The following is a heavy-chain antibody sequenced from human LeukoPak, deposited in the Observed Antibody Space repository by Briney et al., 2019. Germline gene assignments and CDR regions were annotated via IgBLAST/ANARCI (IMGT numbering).Heavy chain of an antibody. CDR2: ISAYNGNT. CDR3: ARAYYDFWSGYPICAWFDP. CDR1: GYTFTSYG. Sequence: ASVKVSCKASGYTFTSYGISWVRQAPGQGLEWMGWISAYNGNTNYAQKPQGRVTMTTDTSTSTAYMELRSLRSDDTAVYYCARAYYDFWSGYPICAWFDPWGQGTLVTVSS. D-gene: IGHD3-3*01. V-gene: IGHV1-18*01. J-gene: IGHJ5*02.